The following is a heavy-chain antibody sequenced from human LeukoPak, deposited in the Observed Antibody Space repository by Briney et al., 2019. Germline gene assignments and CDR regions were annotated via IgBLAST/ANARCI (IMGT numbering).Heavy chain of an antibody. D-gene: IGHD2-2*01. CDR2: INARGDT. J-gene: IGHJ5*02. CDR3: ARGQVPAARGYNWFDP. CDR1: GWSLNDYY. V-gene: IGHV4-34*01. Sequence: PSETLSLTCAVYGWSLNDYYWNWIRQPPGKGVEWIGEINARGDTNYNPSLKSRVTISVDTSKNQFSLRLTSMIAADTAIYYCARGQVPAARGYNWFDPWGQGTLVTVSS.